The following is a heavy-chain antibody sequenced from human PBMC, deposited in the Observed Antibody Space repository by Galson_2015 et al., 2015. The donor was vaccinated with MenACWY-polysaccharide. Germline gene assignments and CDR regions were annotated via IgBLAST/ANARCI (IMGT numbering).Heavy chain of an antibody. D-gene: IGHD2-15*01. CDR3: AKDLTRYCSGGSCDNLDY. J-gene: IGHJ4*02. Sequence: SLRLSCAASGFSFSSYGMHWVRQAPGKGLEWVAVIAYDGSNKYYADSVKSRFTISRDNSKNTLYLQMNSLRAEDTAVYYCAKDLTRYCSGGSCDNLDYWGQGTLVTVSS. V-gene: IGHV3-30*18. CDR1: GFSFSSYG. CDR2: IAYDGSNK.